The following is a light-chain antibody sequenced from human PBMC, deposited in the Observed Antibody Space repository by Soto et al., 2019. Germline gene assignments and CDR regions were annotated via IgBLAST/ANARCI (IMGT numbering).Light chain of an antibody. V-gene: IGKV3-11*01. CDR2: DAS. J-gene: IGKJ4*01. CDR1: QSVSSY. Sequence: EIVLTQSPATLSLSPGERATLSCRASQSVSSYLVACQQKPGQAPRLLINDASNRATGIPARFSGSGSWTYFSLSISSREPEDVAIYYCQQRGNWPPTFGGGTKVENK. CDR3: QQRGNWPPT.